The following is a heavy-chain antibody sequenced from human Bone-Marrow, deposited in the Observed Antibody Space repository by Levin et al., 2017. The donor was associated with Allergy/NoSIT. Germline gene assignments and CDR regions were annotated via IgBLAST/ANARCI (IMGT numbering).Heavy chain of an antibody. CDR2: IKQDGSEK. CDR3: ARDPLDTAMEGGYYYYGMDV. D-gene: IGHD5-18*01. Sequence: PGGSRRLSCAASGFTFSSYWMSWVRQAPGKGLEWVANIKQDGSEKYYVDSVKGRFTISRDNAKNSLYLQMNSLRAEDTAVYYCARDPLDTAMEGGYYYYGMDVWGQGTTVTVSS. J-gene: IGHJ6*02. CDR1: GFTFSSYW. V-gene: IGHV3-7*01.